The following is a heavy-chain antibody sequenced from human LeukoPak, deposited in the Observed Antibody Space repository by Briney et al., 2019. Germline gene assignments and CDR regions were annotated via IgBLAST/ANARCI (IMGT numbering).Heavy chain of an antibody. J-gene: IGHJ4*02. Sequence: PSETLSLTCTVSGGSISSYYWNWIRQPPGKGLEWIGYIYYSGSTNYSPSLKSRVTISVDMSKNQFSPKLSSVTAADTAVYYCARLSYDRSGYWPDYFDYWGQGTLVTVSS. CDR3: ARLSYDRSGYWPDYFDY. V-gene: IGHV4-59*08. CDR1: GGSISSYY. D-gene: IGHD3-22*01. CDR2: IYYSGST.